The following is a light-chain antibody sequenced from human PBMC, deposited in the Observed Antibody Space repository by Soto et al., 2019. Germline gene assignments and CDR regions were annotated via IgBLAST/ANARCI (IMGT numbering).Light chain of an antibody. CDR3: SSYAGSTNYV. V-gene: IGLV2-8*01. CDR1: SSDVGNYNY. Sequence: QSALTQPPSASGSPGQSVTISCTGTSSDVGNYNYVSWYQQHPGKAPKLMIYEVTKRPSGVPDRFSGSKSGNTASLTVSGLQAEDEADYYCSSYAGSTNYVFGPGTKLTVL. J-gene: IGLJ1*01. CDR2: EVT.